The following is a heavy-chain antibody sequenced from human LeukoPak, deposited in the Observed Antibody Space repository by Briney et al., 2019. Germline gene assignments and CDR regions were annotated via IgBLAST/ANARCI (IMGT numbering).Heavy chain of an antibody. Sequence: GASVKVSCKASGGTFSSYAISWVRQAPGQGLEWMGGIIPIFGTANYAQKFQGRVTITADESTSTAYMELSSLRSEDTAVCYCAHSSGYYYGGGFDYWGQGTLVTVSS. D-gene: IGHD3-22*01. CDR3: AHSSGYYYGGGFDY. CDR2: IIPIFGTA. J-gene: IGHJ4*02. V-gene: IGHV1-69*13. CDR1: GGTFSSYA.